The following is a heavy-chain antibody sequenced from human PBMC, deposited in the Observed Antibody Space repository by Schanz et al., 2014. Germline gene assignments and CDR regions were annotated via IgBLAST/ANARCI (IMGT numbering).Heavy chain of an antibody. J-gene: IGHJ4*02. CDR3: ARDQSPYTNASDVRYFDY. Sequence: GPEVKEPGASVKVSCEASRYTFNTYGLNWVRQAPGQGLEWMGWISAYTNNTNYAQKVQGRGTMTTDTSTSTAYMDLRSLRSDRTAVDYFARDQSPYTNASDVRYFDYWGQGSLVTVSS. CDR1: RYTFNTYG. V-gene: IGHV1-18*01. CDR2: ISAYTNNT. D-gene: IGHD6-6*01.